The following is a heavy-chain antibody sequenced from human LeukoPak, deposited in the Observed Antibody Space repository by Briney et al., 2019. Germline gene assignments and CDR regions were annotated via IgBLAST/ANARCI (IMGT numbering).Heavy chain of an antibody. CDR3: TAGTGRSDFDY. V-gene: IGHV3-15*01. CDR2: IKRKGDDGTI. D-gene: IGHD3/OR15-3a*01. Sequence: GGSLRLFCAASGFTFSNAWMSWVRQATGRGLEWVGRIKRKGDDGTIDYAAPVKGRLSISRDDSKNTLYLQMNSLKREDTAVYYCTAGTGRSDFDYWGQGTLVTVSS. CDR1: GFTFSNAW. J-gene: IGHJ4*02.